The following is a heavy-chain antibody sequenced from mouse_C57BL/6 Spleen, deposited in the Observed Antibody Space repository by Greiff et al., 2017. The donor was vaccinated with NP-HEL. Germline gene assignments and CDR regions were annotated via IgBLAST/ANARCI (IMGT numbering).Heavy chain of an antibody. V-gene: IGHV1-69*01. CDR2: IDPSDSYT. CDR1: GYTFTSYW. Sequence: QVQLKQPGAELVMPGASVKLSCKASGYTFTSYWMHWVKQRPGQGLEWIGEIDPSDSYTNYNQKFKGKSTLTVDKSSSTAYMQLSSLTSEDSAVYYCARWGFTTVVATAMDYWGQGTSVTVSS. J-gene: IGHJ4*01. CDR3: ARWGFTTVVATAMDY. D-gene: IGHD1-1*01.